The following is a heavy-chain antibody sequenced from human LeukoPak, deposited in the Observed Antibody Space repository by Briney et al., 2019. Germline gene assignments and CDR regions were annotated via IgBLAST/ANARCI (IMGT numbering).Heavy chain of an antibody. V-gene: IGHV1-2*02. CDR3: ARDGNMDV. CDR1: GYTFTGYY. CDR2: INPNSGDT. Sequence: GASVKVSCKASGYTFTGYYMHWVRQAPGQGLEWMGWINPNSGDTSYAQKFQGRVTLTRDTSITTAYMELSRLTSDDTAVFYCARDGNMDVWDQGTTVTVSS. J-gene: IGHJ6*02.